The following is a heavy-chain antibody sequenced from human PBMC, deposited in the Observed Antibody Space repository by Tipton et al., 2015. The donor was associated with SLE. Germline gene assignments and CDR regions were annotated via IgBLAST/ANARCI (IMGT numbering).Heavy chain of an antibody. D-gene: IGHD6-25*01. CDR3: ARDSTSGWHDY. CDR1: GASVSSSDYH. CDR2: IYSIGST. V-gene: IGHV4-39*07. J-gene: IGHJ4*02. Sequence: TLSLTCFVSGASVSSSDYHWGWIRQPPGKGLEWIGNIYSIGSTYYNPSLRSRVTISVDTSKSQFSLKLSSMTAADTAVYYCARDSTSGWHDYWGQGTLVTVSS.